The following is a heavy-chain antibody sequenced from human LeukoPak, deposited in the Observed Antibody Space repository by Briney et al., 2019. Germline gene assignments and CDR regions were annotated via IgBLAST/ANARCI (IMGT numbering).Heavy chain of an antibody. Sequence: PSETLSLTCTVSGGSISSYYWSWIRQPPGKGLEWIGYINNSGGTNYNPSLKSRVTISVDTSKNQFSLKLSSVTAADTAVYYCARRPIVVVPAAKISYYYYYMDVWGKGTTVTVSS. CDR2: INNSGGT. CDR1: GGSISSYY. CDR3: ARRPIVVVPAAKISYYYYYMDV. V-gene: IGHV4-59*01. J-gene: IGHJ6*03. D-gene: IGHD2-2*01.